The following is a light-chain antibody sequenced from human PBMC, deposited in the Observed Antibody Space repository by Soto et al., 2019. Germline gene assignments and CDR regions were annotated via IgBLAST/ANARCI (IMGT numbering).Light chain of an antibody. CDR1: SSNIGSNY. V-gene: IGLV1-47*01. CDR2: KNN. CDR3: AVWDDSLSGPV. J-gene: IGLJ2*01. Sequence: QSVLTQPPSASGTPGQRVIISCSGSSSNIGSNYVYCYQQLPGTAPKLLIYKNNQRPSGVPDRVSGSKSGTSASLAISGLRSEDEANYYCAVWDDSLSGPVFGGGTQLNVL.